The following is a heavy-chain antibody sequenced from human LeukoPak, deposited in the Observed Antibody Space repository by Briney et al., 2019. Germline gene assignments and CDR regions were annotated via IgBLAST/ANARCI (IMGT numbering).Heavy chain of an antibody. Sequence: GGSLRLSCAASGFTFSSYAMHWVRQAPGKGLEWVAVISYDGSNKYYADSVKGRFTISRDNSKNTLYLQMNSLRAEDTAVYYCARVEGSGYSLEALFDIWGQGTMVTVSS. V-gene: IGHV3-30*14. CDR1: GFTFSSYA. J-gene: IGHJ3*02. CDR2: ISYDGSNK. D-gene: IGHD3-22*01. CDR3: ARVEGSGYSLEALFDI.